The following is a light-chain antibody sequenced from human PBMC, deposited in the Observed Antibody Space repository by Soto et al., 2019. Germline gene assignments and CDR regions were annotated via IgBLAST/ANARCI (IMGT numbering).Light chain of an antibody. CDR3: SSYTSIRSLGV. CDR1: GRDIGAYDY. J-gene: IGLJ1*01. Sequence: QSALTQPASVSGSPGQSITISCTGSGRDIGAYDYVSWYQQHPGKAPKRLIYGVKNRPSGVSYRFSGSKSGNTASLTISGLQAKDEADYYCSSYTSIRSLGVFGTGTKVTVL. CDR2: GVK. V-gene: IGLV2-14*01.